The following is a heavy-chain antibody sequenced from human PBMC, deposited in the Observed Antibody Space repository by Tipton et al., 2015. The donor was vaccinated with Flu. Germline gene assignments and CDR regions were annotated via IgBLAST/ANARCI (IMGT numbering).Heavy chain of an antibody. J-gene: IGHJ3*01. V-gene: IGHV3-74*01. CDR3: ARGNYGTFDL. CDR1: GFTFSRTG. Sequence: SLRLSCAGSGFTFSRTGMYWVRQIPGKGLVWVSRISNDGNSAIYADSVRGRFTISRDNAKSTMYLQMNSLRAEDSAVYYCARGNYGTFDLWGHGTMVTVSS. CDR2: ISNDGNSA. D-gene: IGHD4-17*01.